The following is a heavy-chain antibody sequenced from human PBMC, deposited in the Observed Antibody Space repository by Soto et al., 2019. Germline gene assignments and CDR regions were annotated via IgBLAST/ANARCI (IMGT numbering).Heavy chain of an antibody. D-gene: IGHD7-27*01. CDR3: AKPLSPWGTPVDY. Sequence: GGSLRLSCAASGFTFSSYAMSWVRQAPGKGLEWASVISGSGGSTYYADSVKGRFTISRDNSKNTLYLQMNSLRAEDTAVYYCAKPLSPWGTPVDYWGQGTLVTVSS. V-gene: IGHV3-23*01. J-gene: IGHJ4*02. CDR1: GFTFSSYA. CDR2: ISGSGGST.